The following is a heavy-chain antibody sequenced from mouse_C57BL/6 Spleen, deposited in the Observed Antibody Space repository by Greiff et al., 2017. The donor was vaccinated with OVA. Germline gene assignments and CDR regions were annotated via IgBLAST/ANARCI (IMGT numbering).Heavy chain of an antibody. J-gene: IGHJ1*03. D-gene: IGHD1-1*01. V-gene: IGHV1-64*01. CDR2: IHPNSGST. CDR3: ARDITTVVGSGYFDV. Sequence: QVQLQQPGAELVKPGASVKLSCKASGYTFTSYWMHWVKQRPGQGLEWIGMIHPNSGSTNYNEKFKSKATLTVDKSSSTAYMQLSSLTSEDSAVYYCARDITTVVGSGYFDVWGTGTTVTVSS. CDR1: GYTFTSYW.